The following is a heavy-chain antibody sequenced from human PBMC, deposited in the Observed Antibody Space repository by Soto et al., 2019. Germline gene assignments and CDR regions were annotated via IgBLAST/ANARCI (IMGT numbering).Heavy chain of an antibody. CDR1: GGSFSGYY. D-gene: IGHD4-17*01. CDR3: ARGRIRNYYYYYMDV. CDR2: INHSGST. V-gene: IGHV4-34*01. J-gene: IGHJ6*03. Sequence: SETLSLTCAVYGGSFSGYYWSWIRQPPGKGLEWIGEINHSGSTNYNPSLKSRVTISVATSKNQFSLKLSSVTAADTAVYYCARGRIRNYYYYYMDVWGKGTTVTVSS.